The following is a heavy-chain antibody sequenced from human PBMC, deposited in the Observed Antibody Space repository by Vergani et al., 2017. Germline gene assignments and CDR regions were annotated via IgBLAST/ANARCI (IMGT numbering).Heavy chain of an antibody. Sequence: QVQLVESGGVVVQPGRSLRLSCAASGFTFSSYGMHWVRQAPGKGLEWVAVIWYDGSNKYYADSVKGRFTISRDNSKNTLYLQMNSLRAEDTAVYYCAKDSGPLSIAAQEYYFDYWGQGTLVTVSS. CDR1: GFTFSSYG. V-gene: IGHV3-33*06. CDR3: AKDSGPLSIAAQEYYFDY. D-gene: IGHD6-6*01. CDR2: IWYDGSNK. J-gene: IGHJ4*02.